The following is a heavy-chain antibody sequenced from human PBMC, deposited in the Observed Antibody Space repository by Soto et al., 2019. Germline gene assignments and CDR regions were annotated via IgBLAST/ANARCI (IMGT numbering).Heavy chain of an antibody. CDR2: IKSKTDGGTT. CDR3: TTQFRRSGWLYDY. J-gene: IGHJ4*02. CDR1: GFTFSNAW. Sequence: GGSLRLSCAASGFTFSNAWMNWVRQAPGKGLEWVGRIKSKTDGGTTDYAAPVKGRFTISRDDSKNTLYLQMNSLKTEDTAVYYCTTQFRRSGWLYDYWGQGTLVTVSS. V-gene: IGHV3-15*07. D-gene: IGHD6-19*01.